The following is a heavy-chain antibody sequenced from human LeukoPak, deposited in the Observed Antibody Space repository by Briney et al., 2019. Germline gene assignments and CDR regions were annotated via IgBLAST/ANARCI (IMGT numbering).Heavy chain of an antibody. V-gene: IGHV4-34*01. Sequence: SETLSLTCAVYGGFFSGYYGSWIRQPPGKGLEWIGEINHSGSINYNPSLKSRVTITVDTSKNQFSLQLSYVTAANTAAYDCARRDSSGYIFGNWFDPWGQGTLVTVSS. D-gene: IGHD3-22*01. CDR3: ARRDSSGYIFGNWFDP. CDR2: INHSGSI. CDR1: GGFFSGYY. J-gene: IGHJ5*02.